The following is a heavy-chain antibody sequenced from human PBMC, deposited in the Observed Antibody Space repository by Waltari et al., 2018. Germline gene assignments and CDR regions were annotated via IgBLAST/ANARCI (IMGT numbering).Heavy chain of an antibody. V-gene: IGHV3-23*01. CDR2: ISGSGGST. J-gene: IGHJ4*02. D-gene: IGHD6-6*01. CDR3: AKDGSSSRPS. Sequence: FTFTSYAMSRVRQAPGKGLEWVSAISGSGGSTYDADSVKGRFTISRDNSKNTLYLQMNSLRAEDTAVYYCAKDGSSSRPSWGQGTLVTVSS. CDR1: FTFTSYA.